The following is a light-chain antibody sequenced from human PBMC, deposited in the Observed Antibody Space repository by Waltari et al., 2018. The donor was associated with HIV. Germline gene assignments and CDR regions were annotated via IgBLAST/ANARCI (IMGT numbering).Light chain of an antibody. J-gene: IGKJ2*03. V-gene: IGKV3-11*01. CDR2: DAS. Sequence: EIVLTQSPATLSLSPGERATLSCRASQSVSSYLAWYQQKPGQAPRLLIYDASNRATGIPARFSGSGSGTDCTLTISSLEPEDFAVYYCQQRSNCQYSLGQGTKLEIK. CDR3: QQRSNCQYS. CDR1: QSVSSY.